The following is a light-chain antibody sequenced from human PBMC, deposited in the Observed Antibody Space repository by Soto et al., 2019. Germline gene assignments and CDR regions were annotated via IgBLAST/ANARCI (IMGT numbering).Light chain of an antibody. J-gene: IGKJ5*01. CDR3: LHRMNWPLT. CDR1: QGISNY. CDR2: AAS. V-gene: IGKV1-17*01. Sequence: DIKISQFLSSLTTSVRDRVTITCRASQGISNYLAWYQQKPGKVPKLLIYAASTLQSGVPSRFSGSGSGTEFTLTISSLEPEDFGVYYCLHRMNWPLTFGQGTRLEI.